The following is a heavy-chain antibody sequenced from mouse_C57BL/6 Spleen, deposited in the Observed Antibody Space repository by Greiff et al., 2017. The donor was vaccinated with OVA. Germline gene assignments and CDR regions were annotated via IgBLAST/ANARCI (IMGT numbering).Heavy chain of an antibody. V-gene: IGHV1-22*01. J-gene: IGHJ3*01. CDR2: INPNNGGT. D-gene: IGHD1-1*01. CDR1: GYTFTDYN. CDR3: ARGDYYGSPWFAY. Sequence: VQLQQSGPELVKPGASVKMSCKASGYTFTDYNMHWVKQSHGKSLEWIGYINPNNGGTSYNQKFKGKATLTVNKSSSTAYMELRSLTSEDSAVYYCARGDYYGSPWFAYWGQGTLVTVSA.